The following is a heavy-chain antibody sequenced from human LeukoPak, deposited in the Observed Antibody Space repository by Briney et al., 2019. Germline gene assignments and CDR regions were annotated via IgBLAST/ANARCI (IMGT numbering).Heavy chain of an antibody. CDR1: GFTFSSYG. J-gene: IGHJ4*02. CDR2: IRYDGSNK. V-gene: IGHV3-30*02. CDR3: ASERAAAGTAPFDF. Sequence: AGSLSLSCAASGFTFSSYGMHWVRQAPGKGLEWVAFIRYDGSNKYYADSVKGRFTVSRDNYKNTLYLQMNCLRAEDTAVYYCASERAAAGTAPFDFWGQGTLVTVSS. D-gene: IGHD6-13*01.